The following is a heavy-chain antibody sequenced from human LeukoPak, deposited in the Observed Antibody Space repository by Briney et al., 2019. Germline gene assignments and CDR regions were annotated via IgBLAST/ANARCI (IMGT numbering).Heavy chain of an antibody. V-gene: IGHV1-2*02. D-gene: IGHD6-13*01. CDR3: ASPRRYSSSWYLEFDY. Sequence: ASVKVSCKASGYTFTGYYMHWVRQAPGQGLEWMGWINPNSGGTNYAQKFQGRVTMTRDTSISTAYMELSRPRPDDTAVYYCASPRRYSSSWYLEFDYWGQGTLVTVSS. J-gene: IGHJ4*02. CDR2: INPNSGGT. CDR1: GYTFTGYY.